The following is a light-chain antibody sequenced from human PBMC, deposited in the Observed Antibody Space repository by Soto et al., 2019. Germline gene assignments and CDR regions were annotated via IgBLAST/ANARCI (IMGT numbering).Light chain of an antibody. CDR3: QVYASHLRP. CDR2: KAS. J-gene: IGKJ1*01. CDR1: QSISSW. V-gene: IGKV1-5*03. Sequence: TLSASVGDRVTISCWASQSISSWLAWYQQKPGKAPKLLIYKASSLESGVPSRFSGSGSGTEFTLTISSLQADDVARYYSQVYASHLRPFAEVSKV.